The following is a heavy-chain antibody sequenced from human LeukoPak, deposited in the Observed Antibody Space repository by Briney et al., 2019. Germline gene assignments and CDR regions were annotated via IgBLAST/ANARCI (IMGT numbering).Heavy chain of an antibody. J-gene: IGHJ4*02. D-gene: IGHD2-15*01. CDR1: GYSISSGYY. CDR3: ARRVAATLYFDY. V-gene: IGHV4-38-2*02. Sequence: PSETLSLTCSVSGYSISSGYYWGWIRQPPGKGLEWIGNIYHSGNSYYNPSLKSRVTISVDKSKNQFSLKLSSVTAADTAVYYCARRVAATLYFDYWGQGTLVTVSS. CDR2: IYHSGNS.